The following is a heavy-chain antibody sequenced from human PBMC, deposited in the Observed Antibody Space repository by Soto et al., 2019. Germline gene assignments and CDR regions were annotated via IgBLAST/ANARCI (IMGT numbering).Heavy chain of an antibody. V-gene: IGHV4-31*03. Sequence: SSETLSLTCTVSGGSISSGGYYWSWIRQHPGKGLEWIGYIYYSGSTYYNPSLKSRVTISVDTSKNQFSLKLSSVTAADTAVYYCARSPDIVATTFDYWGQGTLVTVSS. CDR1: GGSISSGGYY. D-gene: IGHD5-12*01. CDR2: IYYSGST. CDR3: ARSPDIVATTFDY. J-gene: IGHJ4*02.